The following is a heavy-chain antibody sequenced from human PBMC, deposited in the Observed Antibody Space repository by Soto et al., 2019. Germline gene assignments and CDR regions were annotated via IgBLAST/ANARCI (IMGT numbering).Heavy chain of an antibody. D-gene: IGHD1-7*01. Sequence: ASVKVSCKASGYTFTSYGISWARQAPGQGLEWMGWISAYNGNTNYAQKLQGRVTMTTDTSTSTAYMELRSLRSDDTAVYYCARDNWNYDYYYYYMDVWGKGTTVTVSS. CDR3: ARDNWNYDYYYYYMDV. V-gene: IGHV1-18*01. CDR1: GYTFTSYG. J-gene: IGHJ6*03. CDR2: ISAYNGNT.